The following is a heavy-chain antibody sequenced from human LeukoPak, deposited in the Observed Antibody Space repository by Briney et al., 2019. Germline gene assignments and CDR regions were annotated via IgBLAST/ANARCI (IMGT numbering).Heavy chain of an antibody. CDR3: ASLTVFGVG. CDR2: ISYDGTDK. V-gene: IGHV3-30-3*01. Sequence: PGGSLRLSCAASGFTFSSYSIHWVRQAPGKGLEWVAVISYDGTDKYYADSVKGRFTISRDNSENTLYLQMNSLRAEDTAVYYCASLTVFGVGGGKGTTVTVSS. D-gene: IGHD3-3*01. CDR1: GFTFSSYS. J-gene: IGHJ6*04.